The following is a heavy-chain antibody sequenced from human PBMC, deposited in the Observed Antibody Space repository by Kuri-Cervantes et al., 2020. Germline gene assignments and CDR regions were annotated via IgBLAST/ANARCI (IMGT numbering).Heavy chain of an antibody. Sequence: GESLKISCAASGFTFSGSAMRWVRQASGKGLEWVGRIRSKANSYATAYAASVKGRFTISRDDSKNTAYLQMNSLKTEDTAVYYCARTHTLRYYYGMDVWGQGTTVTVSS. J-gene: IGHJ6*02. CDR2: IRSKANSYAT. D-gene: IGHD2-2*02. CDR1: GFTFSGSA. CDR3: ARTHTLRYYYGMDV. V-gene: IGHV3-73*01.